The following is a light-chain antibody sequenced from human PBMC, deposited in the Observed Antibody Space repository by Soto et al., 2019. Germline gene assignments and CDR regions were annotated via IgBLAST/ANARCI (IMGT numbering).Light chain of an antibody. CDR3: QQRHMWPIT. V-gene: IGKV3-11*01. CDR2: DAY. Sequence: EVVLTHCPVTLSLSPGQRAIFCCMASQSFRGLLAWYQQKHGQAPRLVIYDAYNRATGIPPRFSGSGSGTAFTLTISSLETADSAVYYCQQRHMWPITFGQGTRLEIK. CDR1: QSFRGL. J-gene: IGKJ5*01.